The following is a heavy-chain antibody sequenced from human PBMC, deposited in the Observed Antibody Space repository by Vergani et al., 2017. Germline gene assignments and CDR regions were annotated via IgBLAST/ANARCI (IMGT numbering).Heavy chain of an antibody. Sequence: QVQLQQWGGGLLKPSETLSLTCVVNGGSFTSYHWTWIRQSPGEGLEWVADIDHTGRPDYNPSLKSRLTMSVDKSRNQFSLTLNSVTATDTAIYFCARVNTETNGHLYYYYYMDVLGQGTAVTVS. V-gene: IGHV4-34*01. CDR2: IDHTGRP. CDR3: ARVNTETNGHLYYYYYMDV. D-gene: IGHD4-11*01. J-gene: IGHJ6*03. CDR1: GGSFTSYH.